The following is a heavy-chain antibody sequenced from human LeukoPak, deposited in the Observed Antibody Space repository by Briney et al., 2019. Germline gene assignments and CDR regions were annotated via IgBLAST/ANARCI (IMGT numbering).Heavy chain of an antibody. Sequence: GGSLRLSCAASGFTFSSYSMNWVRQAPGKGLEWVSSTSSSSSYIYYADSVKGRFTISRDNAKNSLYLQMNSLRAEDTAVYYCARDPTGRNYDFWSGYSYYYYMDVWGKGTTVTVSS. V-gene: IGHV3-21*01. D-gene: IGHD3-3*01. CDR1: GFTFSSYS. J-gene: IGHJ6*03. CDR2: TSSSSSYI. CDR3: ARDPTGRNYDFWSGYSYYYYMDV.